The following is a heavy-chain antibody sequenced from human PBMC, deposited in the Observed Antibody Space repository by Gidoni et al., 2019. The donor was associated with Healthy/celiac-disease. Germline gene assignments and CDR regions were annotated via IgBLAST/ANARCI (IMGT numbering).Heavy chain of an antibody. V-gene: IGHV3-9*01. J-gene: IGHJ4*02. CDR3: AEGVADIAAAGVDY. CDR1: GFTFDDYA. D-gene: IGHD6-13*01. CDR2: ISWNSGSI. Sequence: EVQLVESGGGLVQPGRSLRLSCAASGFTFDDYAMHWVRQAPGKGLEWVSGISWNSGSIGYADSVKGRFTISRDNAKNSLYLQMNSLRAEDTALYYCAEGVADIAAAGVDYWGQGTLVTVSS.